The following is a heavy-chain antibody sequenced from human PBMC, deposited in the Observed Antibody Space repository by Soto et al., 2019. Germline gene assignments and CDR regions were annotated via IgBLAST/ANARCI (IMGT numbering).Heavy chain of an antibody. CDR2: IPHDGSNK. D-gene: IGHD6-13*01. V-gene: IGHV3-30*18. J-gene: IGHJ4*02. Sequence: QVQLVESGGGVVQPGRSLRLSCAASGFTFSTYGMHWVRQAPGKGLEWVAVIPHDGSNKYYADSVKGRFTISRDNSNNTLYLQMNSLRAEDTAVYYCAKDLRESTSSWDFDYLGQGTLVTVSS. CDR1: GFTFSTYG. CDR3: AKDLRESTSSWDFDY.